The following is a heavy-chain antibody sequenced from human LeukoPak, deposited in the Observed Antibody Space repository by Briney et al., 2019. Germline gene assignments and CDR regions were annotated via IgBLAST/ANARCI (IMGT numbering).Heavy chain of an antibody. D-gene: IGHD3-10*01. CDR1: GYTFTGYY. CDR3: ARVGGSYYGNFDS. J-gene: IGHJ4*02. V-gene: IGHV1-2*02. CDR2: INPNSGGT. Sequence: GASVKASCKASGYTFTGYYMHWVRQAPGQGLEWMGWINPNSGGTNYAQKFQGRVTMTRDTSSSAAYMELGRLRSDDTAVYYCARVGGSYYGNFDSWGQGTRVTVSS.